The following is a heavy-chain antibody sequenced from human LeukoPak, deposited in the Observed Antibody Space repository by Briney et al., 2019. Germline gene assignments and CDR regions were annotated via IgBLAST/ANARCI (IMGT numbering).Heavy chain of an antibody. Sequence: GGSLRLSCAASGFTFSPYWMHWVRQAPGKGLVWVSHINTDGSSTTYADSVKGRFTISRDNAKSTLYLLMNSLRAEDTAVYYCARGSNYGMDVWGQGTTVTVSS. V-gene: IGHV3-74*01. CDR2: INTDGSST. CDR1: GFTFSPYW. D-gene: IGHD2/OR15-2a*01. J-gene: IGHJ6*02. CDR3: ARGSNYGMDV.